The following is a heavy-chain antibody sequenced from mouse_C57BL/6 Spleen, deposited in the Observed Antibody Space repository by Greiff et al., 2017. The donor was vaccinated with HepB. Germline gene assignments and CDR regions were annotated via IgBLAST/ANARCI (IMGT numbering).Heavy chain of an antibody. Sequence: QVQLQQSGPELVKPGASVKLSCKASGYTFTSYDINWVKQRPGQGLEWIGWIYPRDGSTKYNEKFKGNATLTVDTSSSTAYMELHSLTSEDSAVYFCARPLYYYGSSYWYFDVWGTGTTVTVSS. CDR3: ARPLYYYGSSYWYFDV. CDR2: IYPRDGST. J-gene: IGHJ1*03. D-gene: IGHD1-1*01. V-gene: IGHV1-85*01. CDR1: GYTFTSYD.